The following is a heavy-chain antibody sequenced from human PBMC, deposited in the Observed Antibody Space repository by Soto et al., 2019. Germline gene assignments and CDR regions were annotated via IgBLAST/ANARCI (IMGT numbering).Heavy chain of an antibody. D-gene: IGHD2-15*01. CDR1: SGSISSDY. CDR3: TRAGYSSGGYYLRAFDT. J-gene: IGHJ3*02. V-gene: IGHV4-59*01. Sequence: QVQLQESGPGLVKPSETLSLTCSVSSGSISSDYWSWIRQPPGKGLEWIGYIYYSGRSNYNPSPSSRVPISVDTSKTPSSLKLTSVTAADTAVYSCTRAGYSSGGYYLRAFDTWGQGTMVTVSS. CDR2: IYYSGRS.